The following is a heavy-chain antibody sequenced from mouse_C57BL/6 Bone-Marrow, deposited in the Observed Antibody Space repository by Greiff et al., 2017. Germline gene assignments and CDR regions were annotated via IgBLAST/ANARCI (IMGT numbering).Heavy chain of an antibody. CDR2: ISDGGSYT. CDR1: GFTFSSYA. D-gene: IGHD1-1*01. Sequence: DVKLVESGGGLVKPGGSLKLSCAASGFTFSSYAMSWVRQTPEKRLEWVATISDGGSYTYYPDNVKGRFTISRDNAKNNLYLQMSHLKSEDTAMYYCAKEITTVVPGGAYWGQGTLVTVSA. V-gene: IGHV5-4*01. J-gene: IGHJ3*01. CDR3: AKEITTVVPGGAY.